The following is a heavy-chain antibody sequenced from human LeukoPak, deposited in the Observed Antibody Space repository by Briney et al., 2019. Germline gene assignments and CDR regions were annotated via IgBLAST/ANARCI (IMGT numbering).Heavy chain of an antibody. CDR2: ISTSGGST. CDR3: AKLVASGTQY. CDR1: GFTFSTYA. V-gene: IGHV3-23*01. D-gene: IGHD6-13*01. J-gene: IGHJ4*02. Sequence: PGGSLRLPCAASGFTFSTYAMTWVRQAPGKGLEWVSTISTSGGSTFYADSVKGRFTISRDNSKNTLYLQMNSLRAEDTAVYYCAKLVASGTQYWGQGTLVTVSS.